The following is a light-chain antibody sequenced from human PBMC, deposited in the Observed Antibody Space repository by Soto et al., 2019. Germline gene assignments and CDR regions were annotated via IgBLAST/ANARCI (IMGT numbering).Light chain of an antibody. J-gene: IGLJ2*01. CDR1: SSDVGAYNY. V-gene: IGLV2-8*01. CDR2: DVS. Sequence: QSALTQPPSASGSPGQSVTISCTGTSSDVGAYNYVSWYQQHPGKATKLRIYDVSKRPSGLPDRFSGSKSGNTASLTVSGRQAWSYADYYCSSYARDHTVLGGGSKGTVL. CDR3: SSYARDHTV.